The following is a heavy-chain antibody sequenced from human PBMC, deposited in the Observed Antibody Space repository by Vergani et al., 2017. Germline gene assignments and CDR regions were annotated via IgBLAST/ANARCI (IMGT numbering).Heavy chain of an antibody. J-gene: IGHJ4*02. CDR1: GFTFSSYA. V-gene: IGHV3-23*01. Sequence: EVQLLESGGGLVQPGGSLRLSCAASGFTFSSYAMSWVRQAPGTGLAWVSAISCSDGSTYYADSVKGRFTISRDNSKNTLYLQMNSLRAEYTSVYYCALNGQIADFDYWGQGTLVTVSS. CDR2: ISCSDGST. D-gene: IGHD3-22*01. CDR3: ALNGQIADFDY.